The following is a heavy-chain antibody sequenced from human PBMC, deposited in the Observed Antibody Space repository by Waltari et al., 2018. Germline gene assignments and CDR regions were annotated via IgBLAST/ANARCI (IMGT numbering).Heavy chain of an antibody. CDR3: ARVVVVAATGGAFDI. J-gene: IGHJ3*02. Sequence: QVQLQQWGAGLLKPSETLSLTCAVYGGSFSGYYWRWIRQPPGKGLEWIGEINHSGSTNYNPSLKSRVTISVDTSKNQFSLKLSSVTAADTAVYYCARVVVVAATGGAFDIWGQGTMVTVSS. D-gene: IGHD2-15*01. CDR2: INHSGST. CDR1: GGSFSGYY. V-gene: IGHV4-34*01.